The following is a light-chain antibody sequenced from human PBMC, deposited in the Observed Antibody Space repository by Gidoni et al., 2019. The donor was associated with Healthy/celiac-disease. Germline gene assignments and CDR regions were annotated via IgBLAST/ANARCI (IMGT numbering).Light chain of an antibody. V-gene: IGKV3-20*01. CDR1: QSVSSSY. Sequence: EIVLTQSPGTLSLSPGERATLSCTASQSVSSSYLAWYQQKPGQAPRLLIYGASSRATGIPDRSSGSGSGTDFTLTISGLEPEDFAVYYCQQYGSSPAFGQXTRLEIK. CDR2: GAS. J-gene: IGKJ5*01. CDR3: QQYGSSPA.